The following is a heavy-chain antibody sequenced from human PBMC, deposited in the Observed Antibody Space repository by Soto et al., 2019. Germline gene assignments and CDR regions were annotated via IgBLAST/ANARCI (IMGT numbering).Heavy chain of an antibody. Sequence: ASVKVSCKASGYTFTSYGISWVRQAPGQGLEWMGWISAYNGNTNSAQKLQGRVTMTTDTSTSTAYMELRSLRSDDTAVYYCARVGRGWNWNSRGNWFDPWGQGTLVTVSS. CDR1: GYTFTSYG. V-gene: IGHV1-18*01. J-gene: IGHJ5*02. CDR3: ARVGRGWNWNSRGNWFDP. CDR2: ISAYNGNT. D-gene: IGHD1-7*01.